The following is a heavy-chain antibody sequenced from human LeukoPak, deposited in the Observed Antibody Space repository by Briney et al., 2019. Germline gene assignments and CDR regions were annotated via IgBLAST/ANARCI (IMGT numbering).Heavy chain of an antibody. CDR1: GFSFSTSG. CDR2: IQYDESYK. Sequence: GGPLRLSCAASGFSFSTSGMHWVRQAPGKGLEWVAFIQYDESYKYYVDSVKGRFTISRDNSKNTLYLQMNSLRAEDTAVYYCARLAVAGGRHWGQGTLVTVSS. D-gene: IGHD6-19*01. V-gene: IGHV3-30*02. CDR3: ARLAVAGGRH. J-gene: IGHJ4*02.